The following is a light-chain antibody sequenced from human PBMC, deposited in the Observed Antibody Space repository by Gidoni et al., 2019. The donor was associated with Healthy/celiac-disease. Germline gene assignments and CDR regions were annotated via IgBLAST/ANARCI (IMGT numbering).Light chain of an antibody. CDR1: SPRSYY. V-gene: IGLV3-19*01. CDR2: GKN. J-gene: IGLJ1*01. CDR3: NSRDSSGNLYV. Sequence: SSELTQDPAVSVALGQTVRITCQGDSPRSYYASWYQQKPGQAPVLVIYGKNNRPSGFPDRFSGSSSGNTASLTITGAQAEDEADYYCNSRDSSGNLYVFGTGTKVTVL.